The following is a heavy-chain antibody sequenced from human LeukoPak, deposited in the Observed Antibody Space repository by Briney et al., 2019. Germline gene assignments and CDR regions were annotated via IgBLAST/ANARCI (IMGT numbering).Heavy chain of an antibody. Sequence: PGGSLRLSCAASGFTFSTCWMAWVRQAPGKGLEWVANIKGDESAKHQADSVKGRFTISRDNAQNSLYLRMNNLRDDDTGVYYCARDVVGSLDYWGQGTLVTVSA. CDR2: IKGDESAK. CDR1: GFTFSTCW. J-gene: IGHJ4*02. CDR3: ARDVVGSLDY. V-gene: IGHV3-7*01. D-gene: IGHD1-26*01.